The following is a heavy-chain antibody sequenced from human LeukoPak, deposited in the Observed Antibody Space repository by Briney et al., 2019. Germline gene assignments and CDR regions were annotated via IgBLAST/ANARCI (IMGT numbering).Heavy chain of an antibody. Sequence: GASVKVSCKASGGTFSSYAISWVRQAPGQGLEWMGGIIPIFGTANYEQKFQGRVTITTDESTSTAYMELSSLRSEDTAVYYCARDFDDGSGHYYFDYWGQGTLVTVSS. CDR1: GGTFSSYA. CDR2: IIPIFGTA. D-gene: IGHD3-10*01. V-gene: IGHV1-69*05. CDR3: ARDFDDGSGHYYFDY. J-gene: IGHJ4*02.